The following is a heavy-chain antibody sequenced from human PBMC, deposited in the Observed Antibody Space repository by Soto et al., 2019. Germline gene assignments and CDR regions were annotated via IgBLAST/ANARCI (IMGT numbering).Heavy chain of an antibody. V-gene: IGHV1-69*06. J-gene: IGHJ4*02. D-gene: IGHD5-18*01. CDR2: IIPVFGTG. Sequence: GASVKGSCKASGGTFSSYAISWVRQAPGQGLEWMGGIIPVFGTGIYAQKFQGRVTITADKSTNTAYMELSSLRSEDTAVYFCERVGGTGGYTYGLDYWGQGTLVTVSS. CDR3: ERVGGTGGYTYGLDY. CDR1: GGTFSSYA.